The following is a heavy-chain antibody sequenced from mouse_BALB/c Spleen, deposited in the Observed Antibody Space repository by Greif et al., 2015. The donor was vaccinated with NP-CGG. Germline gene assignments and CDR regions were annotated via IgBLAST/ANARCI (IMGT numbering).Heavy chain of an antibody. CDR2: IVPANGNT. V-gene: IGHV14-3*02. J-gene: IGHJ2*01. CDR3: ASYVYGYYFDY. CDR1: GFNIKEKF. Sequence: VQLQQSGAELVKRGASVKWSCTASGFNIKEKFMHWVKERPEQGLEWIGRIVPANGNTKYDPKFWGKATITADTSSNTAYLQLSSLTSEDTAVYYCASYVYGYYFDYWGRGTTLTVSS. D-gene: IGHD2-2*01.